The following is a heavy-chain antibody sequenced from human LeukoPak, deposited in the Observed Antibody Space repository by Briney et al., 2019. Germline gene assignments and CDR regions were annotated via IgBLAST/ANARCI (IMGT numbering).Heavy chain of an antibody. Sequence: GGSLRLSCAGSGFTFGGYGMHWFRQTPGKGLEWVAVIAYDGSRAFYADSVKGRFTISRDNSKNTMSEQMDDLRAEDTAVYYCTRYNNDHFDYWGQGTLVTVSS. D-gene: IGHD1-14*01. CDR1: GFTFGGYG. V-gene: IGHV3-33*01. CDR3: TRYNNDHFDY. J-gene: IGHJ4*02. CDR2: IAYDGSRA.